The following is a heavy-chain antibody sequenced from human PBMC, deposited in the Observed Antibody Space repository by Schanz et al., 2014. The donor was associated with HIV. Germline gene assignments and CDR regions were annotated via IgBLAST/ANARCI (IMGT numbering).Heavy chain of an antibody. CDR2: IWYDGTNK. CDR1: GFTFSSYG. CDR3: ARDCLSGCPADY. D-gene: IGHD5-12*01. J-gene: IGHJ4*02. V-gene: IGHV3-33*01. Sequence: QVQLVESGGGVVQPGRSLRLSCAASGFTFSSYGMHWVRQAPGKGLEWVAVIWYDGTNKYYADSVKGRFTISRDNSKKTLYLQMNSLRAEDTAVYYCARDCLSGCPADYWGQGTLITVSS.